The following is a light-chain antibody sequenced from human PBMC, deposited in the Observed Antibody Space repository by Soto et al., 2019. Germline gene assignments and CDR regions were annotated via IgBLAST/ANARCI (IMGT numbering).Light chain of an antibody. V-gene: IGKV3-11*01. J-gene: IGKJ5*01. CDR1: QNIYSN. CDR2: DAS. Sequence: IVLTQSTATLSVSPWERATLSCRASQNIYSNIAWYQQRPGQAPRLLIYDASNRATGIPARFSGSGSGTDFTLTISSLEPEDFAVYYCQQRSNWPPITFGQGTRLEIK. CDR3: QQRSNWPPIT.